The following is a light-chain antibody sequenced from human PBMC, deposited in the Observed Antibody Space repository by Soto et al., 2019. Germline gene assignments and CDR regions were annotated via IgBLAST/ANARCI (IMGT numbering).Light chain of an antibody. CDR3: QQYGSSPLWT. Sequence: EIVLTQSPGTLSLSPGEGATLFCRASQSVSSSYLAWYQQKPSQAPTLLIYGASSRATGIPDRFSGSGSGTDFSLTISRLEPEDFAVYYCQQYGSSPLWTFGQGTKVDIK. CDR1: QSVSSSY. J-gene: IGKJ1*01. CDR2: GAS. V-gene: IGKV3-20*01.